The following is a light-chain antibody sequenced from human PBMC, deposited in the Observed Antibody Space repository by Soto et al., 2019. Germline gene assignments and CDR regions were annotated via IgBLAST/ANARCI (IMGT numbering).Light chain of an antibody. J-gene: IGKJ2*01. CDR2: AAS. CDR1: QSVSTY. Sequence: DIQMTQSPSSLSASVGDGVTITCRASQSVSTYLNWYQQKLGKAPKLLIYAASSLQSGVPSRFAGGGAGTDFTLTISSLQPEDFATYYCQQSYNIPYTFGQGTRLEIK. V-gene: IGKV1-39*01. CDR3: QQSYNIPYT.